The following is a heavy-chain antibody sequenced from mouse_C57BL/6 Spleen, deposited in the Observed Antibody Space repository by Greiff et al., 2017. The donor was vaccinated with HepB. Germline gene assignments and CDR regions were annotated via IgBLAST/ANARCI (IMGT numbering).Heavy chain of an antibody. CDR3: ARTPEHYYFDY. J-gene: IGHJ2*01. CDR1: GYTFTSYW. CDR2: IYPSDSET. V-gene: IGHV1-61*01. Sequence: QVQLQQPGAELVRPGSSVKLSCKASGYTFTSYWMDWVKQRPGQGLEWIGNIYPSDSETHYNQKFKDKATLTVDKSSSTAYMQLSSLTSEDSAVYYCARTPEHYYFDYWGQGTTLTVSS.